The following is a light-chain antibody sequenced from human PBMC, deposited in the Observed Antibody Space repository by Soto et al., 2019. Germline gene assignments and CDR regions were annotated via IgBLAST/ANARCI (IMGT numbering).Light chain of an antibody. Sequence: EIVMRQSPATLSVSPGEGATLSCRASQSVSSNLAWYQQKPGQAPRLLIYGASTRATGIPARFSGSGSGTEFTLTISGLRSEDFALYYSQQYDNWPPWTFGQGTKVEIK. J-gene: IGKJ1*01. CDR3: QQYDNWPPWT. CDR1: QSVSSN. V-gene: IGKV3-15*01. CDR2: GAS.